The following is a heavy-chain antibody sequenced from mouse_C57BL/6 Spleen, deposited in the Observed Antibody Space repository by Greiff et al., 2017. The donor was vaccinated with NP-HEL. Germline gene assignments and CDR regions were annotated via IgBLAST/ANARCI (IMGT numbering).Heavy chain of an antibody. V-gene: IGHV5-16*01. J-gene: IGHJ4*01. D-gene: IGHD4-1*01. CDR3: AREDWDRYAMDY. CDR1: GFTFSDYY. CDR2: INYDGSST. Sequence: EVMLVESEGGLVQPGSSMKLSCTASGFTFSDYYMAWVRQVPEKGLEWVANINYDGSSTYYLDSLKSRFIISRDNAKNILYLQMSSLKSEDTATYYCAREDWDRYAMDYWGQGTSVTVSS.